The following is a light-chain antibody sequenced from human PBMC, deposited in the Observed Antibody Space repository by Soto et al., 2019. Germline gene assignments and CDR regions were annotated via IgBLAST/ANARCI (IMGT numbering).Light chain of an antibody. CDR3: HQYNSY. V-gene: IGKV1-5*01. CDR1: ESIATW. J-gene: IGKJ2*01. Sequence: DVHMTQSPSSLSASVGDRVTITCRASESIATWLAWYQQKPGQAPKLLIYDASRLESGVPSRFSGGGSGTEFHLNISGLQPEDFATYFCHQYNSYFGPGTKLEI. CDR2: DAS.